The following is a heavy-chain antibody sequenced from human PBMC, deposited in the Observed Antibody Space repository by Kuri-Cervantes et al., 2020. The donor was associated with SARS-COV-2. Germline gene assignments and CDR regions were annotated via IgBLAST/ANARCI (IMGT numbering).Heavy chain of an antibody. V-gene: IGHV4-59*01. Sequence: GSLRLSCTVSGGSISSYYWSWIRQPAGKGLEWIGYIYYSGSTNYNPSLKSRVTISVDTSKNQFSLKLSSVTAADTAVYYCARQGGIVVVPAALWGQGTLVTVSS. CDR3: ARQGGIVVVPAAL. J-gene: IGHJ4*02. CDR1: GGSISSYY. D-gene: IGHD2-2*01. CDR2: IYYSGST.